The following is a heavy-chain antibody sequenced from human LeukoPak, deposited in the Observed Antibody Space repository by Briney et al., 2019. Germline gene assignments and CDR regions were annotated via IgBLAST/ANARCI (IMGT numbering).Heavy chain of an antibody. CDR3: ARDCTSFSCPLFDY. V-gene: IGHV4-4*07. D-gene: IGHD2-2*01. CDR1: GGSISSHY. CDR2: IYTGGST. J-gene: IGHJ4*02. Sequence: SETLSLTCTVSGGSISSHYWSWIRQPAGKGLEWIGRIYTGGSTNYNPSLGSRVTMSIDTSKNQFSLKLSSVTAADTVVYYCARDCTSFSCPLFDYWGQGTLVTVSS.